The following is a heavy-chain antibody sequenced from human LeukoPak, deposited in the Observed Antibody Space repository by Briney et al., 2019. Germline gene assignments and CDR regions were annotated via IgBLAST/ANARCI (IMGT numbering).Heavy chain of an antibody. Sequence: GGSLRLSCAASGFTFSSYDMHWVRQAPGKGLEWVAFIRYDGSNKYYADSVKVRFTISRDNSKNTLYLQMNSLRAEDTAVYYCAKDSRIAAAGTIGHSYYFDYWGQGTLVTVSS. CDR2: IRYDGSNK. J-gene: IGHJ4*02. CDR1: GFTFSSYD. V-gene: IGHV3-30*02. D-gene: IGHD6-13*01. CDR3: AKDSRIAAAGTIGHSYYFDY.